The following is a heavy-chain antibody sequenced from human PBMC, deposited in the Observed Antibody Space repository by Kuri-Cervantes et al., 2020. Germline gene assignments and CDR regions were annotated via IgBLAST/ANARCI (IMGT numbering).Heavy chain of an antibody. CDR3: ARWRIDIARGAFDI. CDR2: IKQDGSEK. J-gene: IGHJ3*02. Sequence: ASPGFTFSSYWMSWDRQAPGKGLEWVANIKQDGSEKYYVDSVKGRFTISRDNGKNSLYLQMNSLRAEDTAVYYCARWRIDIARGAFDIRGQGTMVTVSS. CDR1: GFTFSSYW. V-gene: IGHV3-7*01. D-gene: IGHD2-15*01.